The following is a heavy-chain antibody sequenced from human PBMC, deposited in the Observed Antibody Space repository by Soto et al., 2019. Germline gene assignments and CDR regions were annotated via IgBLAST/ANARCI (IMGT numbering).Heavy chain of an antibody. CDR2: IWYDGSNK. D-gene: IGHD6-19*01. Sequence: SLRLSCAASGFTFSSYGMHWVRQSPVKGLELVAVIWYDGSNKYYADSVKGRFTISRDNSKNTLYLQMNSLRAEDTAVYYCARDTTRSGWREYFKHWGQGTLVTVSS. CDR1: GFTFSSYG. V-gene: IGHV3-33*01. CDR3: ARDTTRSGWREYFKH. J-gene: IGHJ1*01.